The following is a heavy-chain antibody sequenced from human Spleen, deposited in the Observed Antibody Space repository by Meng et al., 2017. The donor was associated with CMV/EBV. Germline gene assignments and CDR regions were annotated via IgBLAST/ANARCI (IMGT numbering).Heavy chain of an antibody. D-gene: IGHD6-19*01. CDR3: ARVRQWLPHDAFDI. CDR2: ISAYNGNT. J-gene: IGHJ3*02. CDR1: GYTFTSFR. Sequence: ASVKVSCKASGYTFTSFRISWVRQAPGHGLEWMAWISAYNGNTNYAQNLQGRVTLTTDTSTSAAYMELGSLTSDDTAVYYCARVRQWLPHDAFDIWGQGTMVTVSS. V-gene: IGHV1-18*01.